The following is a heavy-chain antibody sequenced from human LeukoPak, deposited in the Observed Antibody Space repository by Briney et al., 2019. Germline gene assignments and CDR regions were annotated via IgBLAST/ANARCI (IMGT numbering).Heavy chain of an antibody. V-gene: IGHV1-18*04. CDR3: ARDNNLAVAGDFDY. CDR2: ISAYNGNT. J-gene: IGHJ4*02. Sequence: GASVKVSCKAFGHTFIDYGFAWVRQAPGQGLEWMGWISAYNGNTNYAQKLQGRVTMTTDTSTSTAYMELRSLRSDDTAVYYCARDNNLAVAGDFDYWGQGTLVTVSS. CDR1: GHTFIDYG. D-gene: IGHD6-19*01.